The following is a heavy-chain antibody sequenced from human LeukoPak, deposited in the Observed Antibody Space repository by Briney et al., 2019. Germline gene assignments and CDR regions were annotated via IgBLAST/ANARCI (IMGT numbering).Heavy chain of an antibody. V-gene: IGHV4-34*01. CDR1: GGSFSGYY. Sequence: SETLSLTCAVYGGSFSGYYWSWIRQPPGKGLEGIGEINHSGSTNYNPSLKSRVTIPVHASKIQFSLKLGFVAAGGTAVYDCARGPGYYDSSGYRYWGQGTLVSVS. CDR2: INHSGST. J-gene: IGHJ4*02. D-gene: IGHD3-22*01. CDR3: ARGPGYYDSSGYRY.